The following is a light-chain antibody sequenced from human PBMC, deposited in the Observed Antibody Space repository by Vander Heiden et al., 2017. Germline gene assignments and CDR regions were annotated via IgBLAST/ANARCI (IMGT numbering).Light chain of an antibody. CDR1: QSVSSN. Sequence: EKVMSKPPATLSVSPGERATLSCRASQSVSSNLAWHQQKPGQAPRLLIYGASTRATGIPARFSGSGYGTEFTLTISSLQSEDFAVYYCQQVNNWPPWTFGQGTKVEIK. CDR3: QQVNNWPPWT. J-gene: IGKJ1*01. CDR2: GAS. V-gene: IGKV3-15*01.